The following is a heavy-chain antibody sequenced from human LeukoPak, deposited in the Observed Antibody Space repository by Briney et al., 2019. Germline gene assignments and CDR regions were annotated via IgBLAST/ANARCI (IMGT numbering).Heavy chain of an antibody. D-gene: IGHD3-3*01. V-gene: IGHV3-30-3*01. CDR3: AREPDYDFWSGRSGYNWFDP. J-gene: IGHJ5*02. CDR1: GFTFSSYA. CDR2: ISYDGSNK. Sequence: PGRSLRLSCAASGFTFSSYAMHWVRQAPGKGLEWVAVISYDGSNKYYADSVKGRFTISRDNSKNTLYLQMNSLRAEDTAVYYCAREPDYDFWSGRSGYNWFDPWGQGTLVTVSS.